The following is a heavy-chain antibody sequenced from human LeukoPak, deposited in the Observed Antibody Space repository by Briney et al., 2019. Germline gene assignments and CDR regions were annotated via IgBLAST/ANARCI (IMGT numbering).Heavy chain of an antibody. J-gene: IGHJ4*02. CDR1: RFTLKGYW. V-gene: IGHV3-7*03. CDR3: ARDWFDGDYDRFDY. CDR2: INQDGSQK. Sequence: GSLTLACAVWRFTLKGYWVAWGRHATGKELECVANINQDGSQKFSVDSVKGRFTISRDNDKNSLSLQMNSLRVEDTAVYYCARDWFDGDYDRFDYWGQGTLVSVSS. D-gene: IGHD4-17*01.